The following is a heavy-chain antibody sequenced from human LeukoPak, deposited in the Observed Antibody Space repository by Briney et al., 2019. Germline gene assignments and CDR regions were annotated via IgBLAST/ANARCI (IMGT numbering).Heavy chain of an antibody. D-gene: IGHD3-22*01. J-gene: IGHJ5*02. Sequence: GGSLRLSCAASGFTFSSYAMSWVRQAPGKGLEWVSGISGSGGTTYYADSVKGRFTISRDNSKNTLYLQMNSLRAEDMAIYSCAKGRYESSGYYSQTWGQGTLVTVAS. CDR2: ISGSGGTT. V-gene: IGHV3-23*01. CDR3: AKGRYESSGYYSQT. CDR1: GFTFSSYA.